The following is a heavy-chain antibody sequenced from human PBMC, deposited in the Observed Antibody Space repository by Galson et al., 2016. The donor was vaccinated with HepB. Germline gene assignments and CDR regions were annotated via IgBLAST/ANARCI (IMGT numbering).Heavy chain of an antibody. Sequence: SLRLSCAASGFSFSSYSMNWVRQAPGKGLEWVSYISSTSNTIYYADSVKGRFTISRDNAKNSLYLQMNSLRDEDTAVYYCAQINGGSYFGLDYWGQGTLVTVSS. D-gene: IGHD1-26*01. CDR2: ISSTSNTI. V-gene: IGHV3-48*02. CDR1: GFSFSSYS. J-gene: IGHJ4*02. CDR3: AQINGGSYFGLDY.